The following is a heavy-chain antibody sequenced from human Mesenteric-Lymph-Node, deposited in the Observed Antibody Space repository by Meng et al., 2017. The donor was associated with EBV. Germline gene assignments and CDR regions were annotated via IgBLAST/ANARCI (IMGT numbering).Heavy chain of an antibody. CDR2: IGTRGISA. J-gene: IGHJ5*01. V-gene: IGHV3-11*01. CDR3: ATTYSSGWFES. Sequence: VNLQDLGGGFVKHGGSLRLYFAASGFSFSDHYRSWIRQAPGKGPEWISYIGTRGISAIYADSVRGRFSISRDNTKNSLYLQMNSLSAEDTAVYYCATTYSSGWFESWGQGTLVTVSS. D-gene: IGHD3-22*01. CDR1: GFSFSDHY.